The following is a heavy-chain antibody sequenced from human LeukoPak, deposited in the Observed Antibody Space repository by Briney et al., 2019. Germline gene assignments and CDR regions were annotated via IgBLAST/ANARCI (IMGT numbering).Heavy chain of an antibody. V-gene: IGHV4-59*12. Sequence: SETLSLTCTVSGGSISVYYWSWIRQPPGKELEWIGYIHYSGETNYNPSLNSRVTISVDTSKNQFSLNLRSVTAADTAVYYCARDLTFDYWGQGALVTVSS. CDR2: IHYSGET. CDR3: ARDLTFDY. CDR1: GGSISVYY. J-gene: IGHJ4*02.